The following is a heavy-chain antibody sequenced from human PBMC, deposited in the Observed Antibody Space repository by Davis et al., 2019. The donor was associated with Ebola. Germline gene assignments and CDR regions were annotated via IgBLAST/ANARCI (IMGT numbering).Heavy chain of an antibody. CDR3: ARDSQDYEVMYYYHGMDV. CDR2: ISYDGTNK. J-gene: IGHJ6*02. V-gene: IGHV3-30*03. D-gene: IGHD4-17*01. CDR1: GFTFSSYG. Sequence: GESLKISCAASGFTFSSYGMHWVRQAPGKGLEWVAVISYDGTNKYYADSVKGRFTISRDNSKNTLYLQMNSLRAEDTAVYYCARDSQDYEVMYYYHGMDVWGQGTTVTVSS.